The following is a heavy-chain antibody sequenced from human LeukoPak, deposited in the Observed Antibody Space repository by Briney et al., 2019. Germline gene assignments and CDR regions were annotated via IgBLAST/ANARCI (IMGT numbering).Heavy chain of an antibody. CDR3: ASTARSGSGYEYYYYMDV. J-gene: IGHJ6*03. V-gene: IGHV1-8*01. CDR2: MNPNSGDT. D-gene: IGHD1-26*01. Sequence: ASVKVSCKASGYTFTNYDINWVRPAPGQGLEWMGWMNPNSGDTGYAQRFQGRFTISRNTSISTAYMELSSLTSDDTAIYYCASTARSGSGYEYYYYMDVWGKGTTVTVSS. CDR1: GYTFTNYD.